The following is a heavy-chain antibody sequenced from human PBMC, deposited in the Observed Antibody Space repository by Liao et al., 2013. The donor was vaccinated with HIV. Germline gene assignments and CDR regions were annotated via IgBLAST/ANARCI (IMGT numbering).Heavy chain of an antibody. Sequence: QVQLQESGPGLVKPSQTLSLTCTVSGDSISAGDYYWAWIRQPPGKGLEWIGYVYYSGIPYSTPSLTRRVTLSVDTSNNQFSLKLSSVTAADTAVYYCARALPSKGGSGFFVAFDPWGREPWSPSPQ. V-gene: IGHV4-30-4*08. CDR2: VYYSGIP. D-gene: IGHD2-21*01. CDR3: ARALPSKGGSGFFVAFDP. J-gene: IGHJ5*02. CDR1: GDSISAGDYY.